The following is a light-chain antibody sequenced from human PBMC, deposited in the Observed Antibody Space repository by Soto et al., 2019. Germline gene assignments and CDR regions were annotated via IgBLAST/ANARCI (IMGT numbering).Light chain of an antibody. V-gene: IGLV2-11*01. J-gene: IGLJ1*01. Sequence: QSVLTQPRSVSGSPGQSVTISCTGTSSDVGGHKYVSWYQQHSGKAPKLMIYDVSERPSGVPDRFSGSKSGNTASLTISGLQAEDEADYYCCSYAGSYTFVFGTGTKVTVL. CDR1: SSDVGGHKY. CDR3: CSYAGSYTFV. CDR2: DVS.